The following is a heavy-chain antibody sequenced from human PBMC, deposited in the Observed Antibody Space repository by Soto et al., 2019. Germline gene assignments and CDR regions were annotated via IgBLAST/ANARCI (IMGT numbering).Heavy chain of an antibody. J-gene: IGHJ4*02. Sequence: ASVKVSCKASGYTFTSYYMHWVRQAPGQGLEWMGIINPSGGSTSYAQKFQGRVTMTRDTSTSTVYMELSSLRSEDTAVYYCARDRGYGGNPKYYFDYWGQGTLVTVSS. CDR2: INPSGGST. CDR3: ARDRGYGGNPKYYFDY. D-gene: IGHD2-15*01. V-gene: IGHV1-46*01. CDR1: GYTFTSYY.